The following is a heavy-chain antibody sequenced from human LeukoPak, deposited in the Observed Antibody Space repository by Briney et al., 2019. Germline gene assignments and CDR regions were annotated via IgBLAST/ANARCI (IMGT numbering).Heavy chain of an antibody. J-gene: IGHJ4*02. Sequence: GGSVRLSCAASGFTFSSYAMSWVRQAPGKGLEWVSSVSGGGGSTYYADSVKGRFTISRGNSKTTLYLQMNSLRAEDTAVYYCAKVFYPAAGTGRVDFPFDYWGQGTLVTVSS. CDR3: AKVFYPAAGTGRVDFPFDY. CDR2: VSGGGGST. V-gene: IGHV3-23*01. D-gene: IGHD6-13*01. CDR1: GFTFSSYA.